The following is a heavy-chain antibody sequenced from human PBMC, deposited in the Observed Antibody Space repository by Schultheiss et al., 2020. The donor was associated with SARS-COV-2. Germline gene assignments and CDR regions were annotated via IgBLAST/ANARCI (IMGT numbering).Heavy chain of an antibody. CDR1: GYTFTSYY. Sequence: ASVKVSCKASGYTFTSYYMHWVRQAPGQGLEWMGIINPSGGSTSYAQKFQGRVTMTRDTSTSTVYMELSSLRAEDTAVYYCVKDRHGSFYYFDYWGQGTLVTVSS. V-gene: IGHV1-46*01. J-gene: IGHJ4*02. CDR2: INPSGGST. CDR3: VKDRHGSFYYFDY. D-gene: IGHD3-10*01.